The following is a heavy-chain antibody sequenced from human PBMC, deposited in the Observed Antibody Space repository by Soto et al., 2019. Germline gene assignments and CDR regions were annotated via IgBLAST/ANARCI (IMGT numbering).Heavy chain of an antibody. V-gene: IGHV3-23*01. Sequence: PGGSLRLSCVGSGFTFSSYAIIWVRQAPGKGLQWVSGISDSGFDTTYADSVKGRFTIFRDSSKNTVYLQMNSLRAEDTAVYYCARKLPLFRPLTAWGQGTVVTVSS. CDR2: ISDSGFDT. J-gene: IGHJ5*02. CDR1: GFTFSSYA. CDR3: ARKLPLFRPLTA. D-gene: IGHD3-9*01.